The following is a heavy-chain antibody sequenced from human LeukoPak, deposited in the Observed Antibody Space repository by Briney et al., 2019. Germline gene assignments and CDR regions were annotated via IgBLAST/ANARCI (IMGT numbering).Heavy chain of an antibody. CDR3: ARDALPGYGDYFDY. V-gene: IGHV3-30*04. J-gene: IGHJ4*02. Sequence: GGSLRLSCAASGFTFSRYPLHWVRQAPGKGLEWVAVISYDGKVKYYADSVKGRFSISRDDSNNALYLQMNNLRIEDTAVYYCARDALPGYGDYFDYWGQGTLVTVSS. CDR1: GFTFSRYP. D-gene: IGHD4-17*01. CDR2: ISYDGKVK.